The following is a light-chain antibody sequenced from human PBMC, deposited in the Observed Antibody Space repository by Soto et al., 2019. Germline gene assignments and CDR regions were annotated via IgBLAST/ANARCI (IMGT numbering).Light chain of an antibody. CDR3: LQHNSYLPWT. Sequence: GLTQTPSTLSLSPGERATLSCRASQSVSSSDLARYQQKPGQAPRLLMYDASSRATGIPDRFSGSGSGTDFTLTISSLQPEDFATYYCLQHNSYLPWTFRQGTWWIS. CDR1: QSVSSSD. V-gene: IGKV3-20*01. J-gene: IGKJ1*01. CDR2: DAS.